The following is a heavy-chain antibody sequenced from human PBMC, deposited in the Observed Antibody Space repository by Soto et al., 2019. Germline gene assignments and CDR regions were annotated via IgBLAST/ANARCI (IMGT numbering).Heavy chain of an antibody. Sequence: QVQLQESGPGLVKPSETLSLTCTVSGGSISNYYWSWIRQPPGKGLEWIGYIYYSGSTNYNPSLKRRVTISVDTSKNQFSLKLSSVTAADTAVYYCARDRLANYYYFGMDVWGQGTTVTVSS. V-gene: IGHV4-59*01. D-gene: IGHD6-25*01. J-gene: IGHJ6*02. CDR1: GGSISNYY. CDR2: IYYSGST. CDR3: ARDRLANYYYFGMDV.